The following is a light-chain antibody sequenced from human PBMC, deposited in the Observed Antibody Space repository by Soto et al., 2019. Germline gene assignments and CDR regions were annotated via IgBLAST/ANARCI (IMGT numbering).Light chain of an antibody. CDR3: QQYASSPFWT. J-gene: IGKJ1*01. Sequence: EIVLTQSPGTLSLSPGEGATLSCRASQSVSGNDLARYQQKPGQAPRLLMFGASNRATGIPDRFSGSGSGTDFTLTISRLEPEDFAVYYCQQYASSPFWTFGQGTKVEVK. CDR2: GAS. CDR1: QSVSGND. V-gene: IGKV3-20*01.